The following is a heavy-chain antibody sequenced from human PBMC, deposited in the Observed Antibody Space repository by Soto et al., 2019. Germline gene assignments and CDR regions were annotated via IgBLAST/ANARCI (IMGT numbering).Heavy chain of an antibody. V-gene: IGHV1-2*02. J-gene: IGHJ4*02. CDR3: GRGRSGQIVIFY. Sequence: ASVKVSCKTSGYTFIGHYIHWVRQAPQQGPEWMGEIGPESGATRYAEKFRGRVTMPMDTSITTVYMELRNLSPDDTDVYYCGRGRSGQIVIFYWGQGTPVTVSS. CDR1: GYTFIGHY. D-gene: IGHD1-26*01. CDR2: IGPESGAT.